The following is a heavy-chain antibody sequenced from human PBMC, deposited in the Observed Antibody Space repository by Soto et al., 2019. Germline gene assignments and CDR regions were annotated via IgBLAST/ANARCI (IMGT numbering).Heavy chain of an antibody. CDR3: GRPSVSAPGTY. Sequence: GGSLRHSYVASGFIFSDYGMSGVLQASGKGLEWVSIMTGAGDITSYADSMRGRFTISRDNSRNTLYLQLNSLRAEDTAVYYGGRPSVSAPGTYWGQGTLVTVSS. D-gene: IGHD6-13*01. CDR1: GFIFSDYG. V-gene: IGHV3-23*01. J-gene: IGHJ4*02. CDR2: MTGAGDIT.